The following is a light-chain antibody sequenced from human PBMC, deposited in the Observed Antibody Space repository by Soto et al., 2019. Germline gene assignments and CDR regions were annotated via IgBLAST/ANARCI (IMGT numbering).Light chain of an antibody. CDR1: QGISNY. CDR3: QKYNSAPQAT. V-gene: IGKV1-27*01. J-gene: IGKJ1*01. Sequence: DIQMTQSPSSLSASVGDRVTITCRASQGISNYLAWYQQKPGKVPKLLIYAASTLQSGVPSRFTGSGSGTDFTLTISSLQPEDVATYYCQKYNSAPQATFGQGTKVEIK. CDR2: AAS.